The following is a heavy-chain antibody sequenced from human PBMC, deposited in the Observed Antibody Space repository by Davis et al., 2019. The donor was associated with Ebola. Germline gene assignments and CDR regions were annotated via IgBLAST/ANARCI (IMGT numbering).Heavy chain of an antibody. V-gene: IGHV3-11*06. CDR2: ISSSSSYI. CDR3: ARDRGPYGDLGMDY. CDR1: GFTFSAYY. Sequence: GGSLRLSCAASGFTFSAYYMSWIRQAPGKGLEWVSYISSSSSYIDYADPVKGRFTISRDNAKNSLYLQMNSLRDEDTAVYYCARDRGPYGDLGMDYWGQGTLVTVSS. J-gene: IGHJ4*02. D-gene: IGHD4-17*01.